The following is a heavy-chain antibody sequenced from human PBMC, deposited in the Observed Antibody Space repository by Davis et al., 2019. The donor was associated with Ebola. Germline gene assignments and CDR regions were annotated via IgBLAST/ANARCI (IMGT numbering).Heavy chain of an antibody. CDR2: MNPNSGNT. D-gene: IGHD3-10*01. CDR1: GYTFTSYY. Sequence: ASVKVSCKASGYTFTSYYMHWVRQAPGQGLEWMGWMNPNSGNTGYAQKFQGRVTMTRNTSISTAYMELSSLRSEDTAVYYCARDRVVRGVIIGTGWFDPWGQGTLVTVSS. J-gene: IGHJ5*02. CDR3: ARDRVVRGVIIGTGWFDP. V-gene: IGHV1-8*02.